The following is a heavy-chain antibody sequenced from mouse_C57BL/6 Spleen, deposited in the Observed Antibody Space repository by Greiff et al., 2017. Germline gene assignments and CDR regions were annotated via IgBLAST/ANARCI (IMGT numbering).Heavy chain of an antibody. CDR2: IHPSDSDT. J-gene: IGHJ1*03. CDR3: AIDSPYYYGAWYFDD. Sequence: QVQLQQPGAELVKPGASVKVSCKASGYTFTSYWMHWVKQRPGQGLEWIGRIHPSDSDTNYNQKFKGKATLTGDKSSSTAYMQLSSLTSEDSAVYYCAIDSPYYYGAWYFDDWGKGTTVTVSS. CDR1: GYTFTSYW. V-gene: IGHV1-74*01. D-gene: IGHD1-1*01.